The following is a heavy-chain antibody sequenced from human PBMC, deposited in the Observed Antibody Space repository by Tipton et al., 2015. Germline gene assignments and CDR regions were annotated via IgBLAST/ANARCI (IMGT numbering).Heavy chain of an antibody. Sequence: TLSLTCTVSGGSISSYYWSWIRQPAGKGLEWIGRIYTSGSTNYNRSIKSRVTMSVDTSKNQFSLKLTSVNAADTAVYYCARGGNICFDPWGQGTLVTVSS. CDR3: ARGGNICFDP. V-gene: IGHV4-4*07. J-gene: IGHJ5*02. D-gene: IGHD2-15*01. CDR2: IYTSGST. CDR1: GGSISSYY.